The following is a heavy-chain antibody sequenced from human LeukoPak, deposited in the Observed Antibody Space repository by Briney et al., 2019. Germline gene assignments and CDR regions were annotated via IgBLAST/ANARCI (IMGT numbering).Heavy chain of an antibody. Sequence: ASVKVSCKASGYTFTSYDINWVRQATGQGLEWMGWMNPNSGNTGYAQKFQGRVTVTRSTSISTAYMELSSLRSEDTAVYYCARGQVGSSTNIYYMDVWGTGTTVTISS. V-gene: IGHV1-8*03. CDR2: MNPNSGNT. CDR3: ARGQVGSSTNIYYMDV. CDR1: GYTFTSYD. D-gene: IGHD6-6*01. J-gene: IGHJ6*03.